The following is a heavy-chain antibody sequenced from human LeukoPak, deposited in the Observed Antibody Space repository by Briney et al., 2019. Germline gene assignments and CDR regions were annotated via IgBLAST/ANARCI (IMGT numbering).Heavy chain of an antibody. D-gene: IGHD1-1*01. J-gene: IGHJ4*02. CDR3: AKGSNFAFDN. V-gene: IGHV3-74*01. CDR2: INPDGTAA. Sequence: GGSLRLSCAASGLSFSNFWMHWVRQAPGMGLVWVSQINPDGTAALYADSVKGRFTISRDNAKSTLYLQMNTLRADDTAVYYCAKGSNFAFDNWGQGILVTVSS. CDR1: GLSFSNFW.